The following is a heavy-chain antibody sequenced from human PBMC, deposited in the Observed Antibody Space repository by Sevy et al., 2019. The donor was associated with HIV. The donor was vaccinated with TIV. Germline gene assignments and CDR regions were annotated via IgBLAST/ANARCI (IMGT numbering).Heavy chain of an antibody. CDR1: GFTFSDYY. CDR2: ISSSSSYT. J-gene: IGHJ5*02. D-gene: IGHD2-15*01. Sequence: GGSLRLSCAASGFTFSDYYMSWIRQAPGKGLEWVSYISSSSSYTNYADSVKGRFTISRDNAKNSLYLQVNSLRAEDTAVDYCARAVVVVAATPVNWFDPWGQGTLVTVSS. V-gene: IGHV3-11*06. CDR3: ARAVVVVAATPVNWFDP.